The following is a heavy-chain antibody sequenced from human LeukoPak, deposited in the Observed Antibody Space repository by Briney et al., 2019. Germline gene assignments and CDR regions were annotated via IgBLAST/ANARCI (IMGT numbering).Heavy chain of an antibody. J-gene: IGHJ6*03. CDR3: ASDPYYYDSSGYYSSYYYYMDV. CDR2: IYHSGST. V-gene: IGHV4-38-2*02. CDR1: GYSISSGYY. Sequence: PSETLSLTCTVSGYSISSGYYWGWIRQPPGKGLEWIGSIYHSGSTYYNPSLKSRVTISVDTSKNQFSLKLSSVTAADTAVYYCASDPYYYDSSGYYSSYYYYMDVWGKGTTVTVSS. D-gene: IGHD3-22*01.